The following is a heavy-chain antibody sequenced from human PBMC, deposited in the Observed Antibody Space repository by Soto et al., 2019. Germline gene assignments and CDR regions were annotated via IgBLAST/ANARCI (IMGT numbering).Heavy chain of an antibody. CDR1: GGSFSGYY. Sequence: QVQLQQWGAGLLEPSETLSLTCAVYGGSFSGYYLTWIRQPPVKGLEWIGEVNHSGSTNYNPSLKSRVTISVDTSKNQFSLKLSSVTAADTAVYYCARGGLRWSWFDPWGQGTLVTVSA. J-gene: IGHJ5*02. CDR3: ARGGLRWSWFDP. D-gene: IGHD4-17*01. CDR2: VNHSGST. V-gene: IGHV4-34*01.